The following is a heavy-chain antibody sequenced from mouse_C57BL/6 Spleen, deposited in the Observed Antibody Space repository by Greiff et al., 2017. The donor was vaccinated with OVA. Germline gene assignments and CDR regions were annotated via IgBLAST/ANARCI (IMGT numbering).Heavy chain of an antibody. J-gene: IGHJ3*01. CDR2: IYPGDGDT. Sequence: QVQLQQSGPELVKPGASVKISCKASGYAFSSSWMNWVKQRPGKGLEWIGRIYPGDGDTNYNGKFKGKATLTADKSSSTAYMQLSSLTSEDSAVYFCARSYDYDEEFAYWGQGTLVTVAA. D-gene: IGHD2-4*01. CDR3: ARSYDYDEEFAY. CDR1: GYAFSSSW. V-gene: IGHV1-82*01.